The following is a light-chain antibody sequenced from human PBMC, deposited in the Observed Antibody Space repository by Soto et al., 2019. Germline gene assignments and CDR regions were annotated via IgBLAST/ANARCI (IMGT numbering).Light chain of an antibody. CDR3: QQFNNYPHGDT. Sequence: AIQLTQSPSSLSASVGDRVTITCRASQGISSALAWYQQKPGKAPKLLIYDDSSLESGVPSRFSGSGSGTDFTLTISSLQPEDFATYYCQQFNNYPHGDTFGQGTKLEIK. CDR2: DDS. J-gene: IGKJ2*01. V-gene: IGKV1D-13*01. CDR1: QGISSA.